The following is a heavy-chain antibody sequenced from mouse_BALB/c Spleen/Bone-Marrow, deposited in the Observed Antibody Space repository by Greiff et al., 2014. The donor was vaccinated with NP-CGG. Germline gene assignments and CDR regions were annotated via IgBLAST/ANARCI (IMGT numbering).Heavy chain of an antibody. V-gene: IGHV1S135*01. CDR1: GYAFTSYN. CDR3: ASCGNYEAWFAY. J-gene: IGHJ3*01. CDR2: IDPYNGDT. Sequence: QLQESGPELVKPGASVKVSCKASGYAFTSYNIYWVKQSHGKSLEWIGYIDPYNGDTNYNQKFKVKATLTVDKSSSTAYMRLNSLTSEDSAVYYCASCGNYEAWFAYWGQGTLVTVSA. D-gene: IGHD2-1*01.